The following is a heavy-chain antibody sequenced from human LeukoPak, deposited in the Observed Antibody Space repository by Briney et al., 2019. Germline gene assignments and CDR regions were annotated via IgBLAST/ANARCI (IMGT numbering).Heavy chain of an antibody. V-gene: IGHV1-18*04. CDR3: ASGYYDILTDLHDAFDI. Sequence: ASVTVSCKASGYTFTSYGISWVRQAPGQGLERMGWISAYNGNTNYAQKLQGRVTMTTDTSTSTAYMELRSLRSDDTAVYYCASGYYDILTDLHDAFDIWGQGTMVTVSS. CDR2: ISAYNGNT. D-gene: IGHD3-9*01. CDR1: GYTFTSYG. J-gene: IGHJ3*02.